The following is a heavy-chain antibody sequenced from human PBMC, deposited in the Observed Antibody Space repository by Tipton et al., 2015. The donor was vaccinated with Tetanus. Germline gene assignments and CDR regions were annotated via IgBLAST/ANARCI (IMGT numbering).Heavy chain of an antibody. V-gene: IGHV3-23*01. CDR3: ATRLRAGAYGSPLEY. CDR1: GGSFSGYY. J-gene: IGHJ4*02. CDR2: ISPSSDAT. D-gene: IGHD4-17*01. Sequence: LSLTCAVYGGSFSGYYWGWVRQSPGKGLEWVSAISPSSDATFHADSVKGRLIISRDNSKDTLYLQMNNLRAEDTAVYYCATRLRAGAYGSPLEYWGQGSLVTVSS.